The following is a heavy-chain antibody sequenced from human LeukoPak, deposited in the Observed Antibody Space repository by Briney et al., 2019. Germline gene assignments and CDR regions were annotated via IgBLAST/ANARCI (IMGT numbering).Heavy chain of an antibody. D-gene: IGHD2-15*01. Sequence: SETLSLTCAVYGGSFSGYYWSWIRQPPGKGLEWIGEINPSGSTNYNPSLKSRVTISVDTSKNQFSLKLSSVTAADTAVYYCARKYGSSSRYCSGGSCYEDYYYYMDVWGKGTTVPVSS. CDR1: GGSFSGYY. V-gene: IGHV4-34*01. J-gene: IGHJ6*03. CDR3: ARKYGSSSRYCSGGSCYEDYYYYMDV. CDR2: INPSGST.